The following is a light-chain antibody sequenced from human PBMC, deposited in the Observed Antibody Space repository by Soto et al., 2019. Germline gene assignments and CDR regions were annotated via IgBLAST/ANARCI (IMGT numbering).Light chain of an antibody. CDR1: SSDIGTYNY. V-gene: IGLV2-14*03. CDR3: SSYTNNVV. CDR2: DVS. J-gene: IGLJ2*01. Sequence: QSALTQPASVSGSPGQSITISCTGTSSDIGTYNYVSWYQQHPGKAPKLMIYDVSIRPSGVSNRFSGSKSVNTASLTISGLQAEDEAYYYCSSYTNNVVFGGGTKLTVL.